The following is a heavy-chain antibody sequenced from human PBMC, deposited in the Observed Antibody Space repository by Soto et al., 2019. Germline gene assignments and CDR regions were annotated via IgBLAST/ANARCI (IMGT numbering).Heavy chain of an antibody. CDR3: AREHSSSWRFDY. CDR2: IIPIFGTA. D-gene: IGHD6-13*01. V-gene: IGHV1-69*05. CDR1: GYTFTGYY. J-gene: IGHJ4*02. Sequence: SVKVSCKASGYTFTGYYMHWVRQAPGQGLEWMGWIIPIFGTANYAQKFQGRVTITTDESTSTAYMELSSLRSEDTAVYYCAREHSSSWRFDYWGQGTLVTVSS.